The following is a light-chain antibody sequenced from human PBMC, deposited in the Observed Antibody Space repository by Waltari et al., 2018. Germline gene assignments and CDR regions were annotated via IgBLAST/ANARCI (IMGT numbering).Light chain of an antibody. V-gene: IGKV3-20*01. CDR2: GAS. Sequence: EIVLTQSPGTLSLSPGERATLSCRASQTIRVSLAWYQQKPGQAPRLLIYGASSRAAGIPDRFSGSGSGTDFSLTISRLEPEDFAVYYCQHYVRLPATFGRGTKVEIK. J-gene: IGKJ1*01. CDR1: QTIRVS. CDR3: QHYVRLPAT.